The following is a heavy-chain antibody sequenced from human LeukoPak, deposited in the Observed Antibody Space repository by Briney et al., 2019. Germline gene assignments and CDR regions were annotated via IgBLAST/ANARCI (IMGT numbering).Heavy chain of an antibody. CDR1: GGSISSGGYY. J-gene: IGHJ4*02. CDR2: IYYSGST. V-gene: IGHV4-31*03. D-gene: IGHD3-10*01. CDR3: ARDNYGSGSYYFDY. Sequence: PSQTLSLTCTVSGGSISSGGYYWSWIRQHPGKGLEWIGYIYYSGSTYYNPSLKSRVTISVDTSQNQFSLKLSSVTAADTAVYYRARDNYGSGSYYFDYWGQGTLVTVSS.